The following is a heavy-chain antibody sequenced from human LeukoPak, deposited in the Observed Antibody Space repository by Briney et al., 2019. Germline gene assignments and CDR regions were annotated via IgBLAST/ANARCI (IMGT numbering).Heavy chain of an antibody. CDR2: ISSGGST. J-gene: IGHJ2*01. D-gene: IGHD6-13*01. CDR1: GFTFSNYG. Sequence: PGGSLRLSCGASGFTFSNYGMHWVRQAPGKGLEWVSVISSGGSTYYAGSVKGRFIISRDNSKNTLYLEMNSLTAEDTAVYYCARLDSSSWYSRYFDLWGRGTLVTVSS. V-gene: IGHV3-NL1*01. CDR3: ARLDSSSWYSRYFDL.